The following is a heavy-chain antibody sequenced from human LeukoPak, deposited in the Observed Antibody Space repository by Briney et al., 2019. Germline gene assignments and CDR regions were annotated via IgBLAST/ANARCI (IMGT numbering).Heavy chain of an antibody. CDR3: AINYYDHFDY. CDR2: LWYDGSNK. Sequence: GGSLRLSCAASGFTFSRYGMHWVRQAPGKGLEWVAVLWYDGSNKDYADSVKGRFTISRDNSESTLYLQMNSLSVEDTAVYYCAINYYDHFDYWGQGTLVTVSS. D-gene: IGHD3-22*01. CDR1: GFTFSRYG. V-gene: IGHV3-33*01. J-gene: IGHJ4*02.